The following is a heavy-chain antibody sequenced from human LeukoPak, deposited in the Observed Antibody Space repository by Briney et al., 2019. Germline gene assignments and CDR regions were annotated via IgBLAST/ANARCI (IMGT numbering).Heavy chain of an antibody. CDR2: ISSSSSTI. CDR3: ARDLGCSSSSCYSGDYYGMDV. CDR1: GFTFSSYA. V-gene: IGHV3-48*01. J-gene: IGHJ6*02. D-gene: IGHD2-2*02. Sequence: GGSLSLSCAASGFTFSSYAMSWVRQAPGKGLEWVSYISSSSSTIYFADSVKGRFTISRDNAKNALYLQMNSLRAEDTAVYFCARDLGCSSSSCYSGDYYGMDVWGQGTTVTVSS.